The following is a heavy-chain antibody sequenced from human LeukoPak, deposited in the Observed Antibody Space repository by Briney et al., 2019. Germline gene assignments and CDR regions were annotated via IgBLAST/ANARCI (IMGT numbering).Heavy chain of an antibody. CDR3: ARDYYGESYYFDY. D-gene: IGHD3-10*01. V-gene: IGHV4-34*01. CDR2: INHSGST. CDR1: GGSFSDYY. J-gene: IGHJ4*02. Sequence: SETLSLTCAVQGGSFSDYYWSWIRQPPGKGLEWIGEINHSGSTNYNPSLKSRVTISVDTSKNQFSLNLSSVTAADTAVYYCARDYYGESYYFDYWGQGTLVTVSS.